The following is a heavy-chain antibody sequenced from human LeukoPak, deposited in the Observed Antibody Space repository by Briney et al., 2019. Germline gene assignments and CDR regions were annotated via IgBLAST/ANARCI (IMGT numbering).Heavy chain of an antibody. D-gene: IGHD3/OR15-3a*01. J-gene: IGHJ1*01. CDR1: GLIFSDYY. CDR2: ISSSSGYK. Sequence: GSLRLYCAASGLIFSDYYMSWIRQTPEKGLEWLSYISSSSGYKNYADSLKGRFTISRDNAKNSVYLQMNSLSAEDTAVYYCARQGLYDSSDFWTFQHWGQGTLVTVSS. V-gene: IGHV3-11*06. CDR3: ARQGLYDSSDFWTFQH.